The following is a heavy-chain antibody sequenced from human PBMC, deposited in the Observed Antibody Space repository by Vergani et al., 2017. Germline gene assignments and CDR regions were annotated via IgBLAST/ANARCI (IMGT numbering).Heavy chain of an antibody. V-gene: IGHV1-69*01. J-gene: IGHJ4*02. Sequence: QVQLVQSGAEVKKPGSSVKVSCKASGGTFSSYAISWVRQAPGQGLEWMGGIIPIFGTANYAQKFQGRVTITADESTSTAYMELSSLRSEDTAVYYCARDEAAYYGSGINYYFAYWGQGTLVTVSS. CDR2: IIPIFGTA. D-gene: IGHD3-10*01. CDR3: ARDEAAYYGSGINYYFAY. CDR1: GGTFSSYA.